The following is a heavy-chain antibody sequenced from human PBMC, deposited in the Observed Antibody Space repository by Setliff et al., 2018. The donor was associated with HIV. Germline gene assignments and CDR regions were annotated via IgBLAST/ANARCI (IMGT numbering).Heavy chain of an antibody. Sequence: GASVKVSCKTSGYRFIGNYLHWVRLAPGQGPEWVGWIKPETGDPNYAQKFRGRVLMTRDTSITTAFLHVAKLKSDDTAIYYCATGIPSDLDYWGQGTLVTVS. CDR2: IKPETGDP. D-gene: IGHD2-21*01. V-gene: IGHV1-2*02. CDR3: ATGIPSDLDY. J-gene: IGHJ4*01. CDR1: GYRFIGNY.